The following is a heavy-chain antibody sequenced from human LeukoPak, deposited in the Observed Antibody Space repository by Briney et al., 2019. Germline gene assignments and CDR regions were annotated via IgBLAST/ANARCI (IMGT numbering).Heavy chain of an antibody. CDR3: AKDRQYSSGWYSIGRAVGFDY. CDR1: GFTFSDYY. V-gene: IGHV3-11*01. J-gene: IGHJ4*02. Sequence: PGGSLRLSCAASGFTFSDYYMSWIRQAPGKGLEWVSYISSSGSTIYYADSVKGRFTISRDNSKNTLYLQMNSLRAEDTAVYYCAKDRQYSSGWYSIGRAVGFDYWGQGTLVTVSS. CDR2: ISSSGSTI. D-gene: IGHD6-19*01.